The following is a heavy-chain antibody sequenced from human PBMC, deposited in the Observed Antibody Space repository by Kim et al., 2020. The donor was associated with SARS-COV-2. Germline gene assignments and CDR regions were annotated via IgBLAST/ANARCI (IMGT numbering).Heavy chain of an antibody. J-gene: IGHJ5*02. Sequence: GGSLRLSCAASGFTFSSYSMNWVRQAPGKGLEWVSSISSSSSYIYYADSVKGRFTISRDNAKNSLYLQMNSLRAEDTAVYYCARGHIAARRGNWFDPWGQGTLVTVSS. D-gene: IGHD6-6*01. CDR1: GFTFSSYS. CDR2: ISSSSSYI. CDR3: ARGHIAARRGNWFDP. V-gene: IGHV3-21*01.